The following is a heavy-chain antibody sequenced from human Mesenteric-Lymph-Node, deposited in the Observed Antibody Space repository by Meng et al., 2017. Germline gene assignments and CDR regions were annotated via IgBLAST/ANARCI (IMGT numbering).Heavy chain of an antibody. CDR1: GFTFSTYG. J-gene: IGHJ3*02. Sequence: GGSLRLSCAASGFTFSTYGMHWVRQAPGKGLEWVAVIWSDGINKYYADSVKGRFTISRDNSKNTLYLQMNSLRAEDTAVYYCAAETPYCSGGSCSGTLAAFDIWGQGTLVTVSS. CDR3: AAETPYCSGGSCSGTLAAFDI. V-gene: IGHV3-33*01. D-gene: IGHD2-15*01. CDR2: IWSDGINK.